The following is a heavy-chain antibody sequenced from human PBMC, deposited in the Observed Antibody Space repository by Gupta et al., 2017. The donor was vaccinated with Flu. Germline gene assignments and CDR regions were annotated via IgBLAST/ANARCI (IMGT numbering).Heavy chain of an antibody. D-gene: IGHD3-3*01. Sequence: DINWVRQATGQGLEWMGWMNPNSGNTGYAQKFQGRVTMTRNTSISTAYMELSSLRSEDTAVYYCARGYDDCWSGYPYFDYWGQGTLVTVSS. J-gene: IGHJ4*02. CDR3: ARGYDDCWSGYPYFDY. CDR1: D. CDR2: MNPNSGNT. V-gene: IGHV1-8*01.